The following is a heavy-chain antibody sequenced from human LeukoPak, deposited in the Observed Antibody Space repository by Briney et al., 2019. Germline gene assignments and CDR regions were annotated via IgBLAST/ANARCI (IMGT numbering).Heavy chain of an antibody. J-gene: IGHJ3*02. V-gene: IGHV4-59*01. CDR3: ARDQDDAFDI. CDR2: IYYSGST. CDR1: GGSISSYY. Sequence: SETLSLTCTVSGGSISSYYWSWIRQPPGKGLEWIGYIYYSGSTNYNPSLKSRVTTSVDTSKNQFSLKLSSVTAADTAVYYCARDQDDAFDIWGQGTMVTVSS.